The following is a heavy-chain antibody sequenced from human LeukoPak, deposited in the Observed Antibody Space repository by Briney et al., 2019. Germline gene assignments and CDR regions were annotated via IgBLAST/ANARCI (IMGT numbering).Heavy chain of an antibody. V-gene: IGHV1-2*02. CDR1: EYTFTGYH. D-gene: IGHD6-19*01. CDR2: MNPNSGAT. Sequence: ASVKVSCKASEYTFTGYHMHWVRQAPGQGLERMGWMNPNSGATNYAQKFQDRVTMTRDTSINTAYMELASLRSDDTAAYYCARGVAVAGTDYWGQGTLVTVSS. J-gene: IGHJ4*02. CDR3: ARGVAVAGTDY.